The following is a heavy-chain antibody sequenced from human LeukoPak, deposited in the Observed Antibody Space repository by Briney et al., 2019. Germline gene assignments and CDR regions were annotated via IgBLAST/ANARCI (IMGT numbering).Heavy chain of an antibody. Sequence: GGSLRLSCAASGFTFDDYAMHWVRQAPGKGLEWVSGISWNSGSIGYADPVKGRFTISRDNAKNSLYLQMNSLRAEDTALYYCASGRSYDSSGLDYWGQGTLVTVSS. J-gene: IGHJ4*02. CDR2: ISWNSGSI. V-gene: IGHV3-9*01. CDR1: GFTFDDYA. D-gene: IGHD3-22*01. CDR3: ASGRSYDSSGLDY.